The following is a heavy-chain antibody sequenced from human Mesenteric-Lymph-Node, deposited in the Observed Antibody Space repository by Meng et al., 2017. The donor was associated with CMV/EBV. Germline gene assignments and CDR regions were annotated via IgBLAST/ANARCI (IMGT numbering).Heavy chain of an antibody. CDR3: VRQYQLLSLDH. Sequence: GRSLRLSCAASGFTFSSYAMSWVRPAPGKGLAWVAVISDDGSYKSYADSVKGRFTISRDNSKNTLYLQMTSLTADDTAIYSCVRQYQLLSLDHWGQGTLVTVSS. CDR1: GFTFSSYA. J-gene: IGHJ4*02. V-gene: IGHV3-30*04. CDR2: ISDDGSYK. D-gene: IGHD2-2*01.